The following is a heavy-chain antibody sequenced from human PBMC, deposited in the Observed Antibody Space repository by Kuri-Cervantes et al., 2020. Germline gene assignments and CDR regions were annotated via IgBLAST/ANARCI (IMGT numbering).Heavy chain of an antibody. J-gene: IGHJ4*02. CDR3: ARLYGSGDYFDY. CDR1: GGSISSGDYY. V-gene: IGHV4-30-4*01. Sequence: SCTVSGGSISSGDYYWSWIRQPPGKGLEWIGYIYYSGGTYYNPSLKSRVTISVDTSKNQFPLKLSSVTAADTAVYYCARLYGSGDYFDYWGQGTLVTVSS. CDR2: IYYSGGT. D-gene: IGHD3-10*01.